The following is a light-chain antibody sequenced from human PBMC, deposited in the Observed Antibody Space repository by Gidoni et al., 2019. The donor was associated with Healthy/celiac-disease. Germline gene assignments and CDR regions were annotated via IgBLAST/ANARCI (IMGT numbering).Light chain of an antibody. V-gene: IGLV2-11*01. CDR2: DVS. Sequence: QSALTQPRSVSGSTGQSVTIHCTGTSSDVGGYNYVSWYQQHPGKATKLMIYDVSKRPSGVPDRFSGSKSGNTASLTISGLQAEDEADYYCCSYAGSYTVVFGGGAKLTVL. CDR3: CSYAGSYTVV. J-gene: IGLJ2*01. CDR1: SSDVGGYNY.